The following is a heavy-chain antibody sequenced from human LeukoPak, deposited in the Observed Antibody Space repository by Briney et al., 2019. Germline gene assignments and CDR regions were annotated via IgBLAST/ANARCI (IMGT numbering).Heavy chain of an antibody. J-gene: IGHJ4*02. D-gene: IGHD6-19*01. Sequence: PSETLSLTCAVYGDSFSGYYWNWVRQPPGKGLEWLGEINDSGSTNYNPSLKSRLTMSVDTSKNQFSLKLSSVTAADTAVYYCARGSLFWLGNFFRQPLFFDYWGQGNLATVSS. V-gene: IGHV4-34*01. CDR3: ARGSLFWLGNFFRQPLFFDY. CDR2: INDSGST. CDR1: GDSFSGYY.